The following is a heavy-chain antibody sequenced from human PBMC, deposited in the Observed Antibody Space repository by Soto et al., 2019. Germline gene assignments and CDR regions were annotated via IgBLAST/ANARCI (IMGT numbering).Heavy chain of an antibody. CDR3: ARDLAVALIDY. J-gene: IGHJ4*02. V-gene: IGHV1-18*01. D-gene: IGHD6-19*01. CDR2: ISAYNGNT. CDR1: DYTFTSYG. Sequence: QVQLVQSGAEVKKPGASVKVSCQASDYTFTSYGISWVRQAPGQGLEWMGWISAYNGNTKYAQKFQGRVTMTTDTCTSTAYMALESLRSDDTAVYYWARDLAVALIDYWGQGTLVTFSS.